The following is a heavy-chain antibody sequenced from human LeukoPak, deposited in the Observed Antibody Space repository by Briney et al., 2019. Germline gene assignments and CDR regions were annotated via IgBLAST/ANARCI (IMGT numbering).Heavy chain of an antibody. CDR3: ARGLGSPVPTWFDP. V-gene: IGHV3-30*02. D-gene: IGHD3-16*01. J-gene: IGHJ5*02. CDR2: IRSDATNK. CDR1: GFTFSKYG. Sequence: GGSLRLSCAASGFTFSKYGIHWVRQAPGKGLEWVAFIRSDATNKDYADSVKGRFTISRGNAKNTLYLQMNSLRAEDTAVYYCARGLGSPVPTWFDPWGQGTLVTVSS.